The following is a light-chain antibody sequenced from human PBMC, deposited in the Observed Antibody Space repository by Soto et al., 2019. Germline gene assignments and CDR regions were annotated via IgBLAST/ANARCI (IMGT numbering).Light chain of an antibody. CDR2: DAS. V-gene: IGKV3-11*01. J-gene: IGKJ4*01. CDR1: QNVNRY. Sequence: ETVLTQSPATLSLSPGERATLFCRASQNVNRYVAWYQQKPGQAPRLLIYDASTRAAGVPARFSGSGSGTDFSLSISSLEPEDFAVYYCQEHNSFGGGTKVEIK. CDR3: QEHNS.